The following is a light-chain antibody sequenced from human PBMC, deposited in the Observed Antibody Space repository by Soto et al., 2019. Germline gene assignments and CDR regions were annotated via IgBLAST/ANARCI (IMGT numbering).Light chain of an antibody. CDR2: EVN. CDR1: SSDVGGYNY. J-gene: IGLJ2*01. V-gene: IGLV2-8*01. CDR3: ILYAPTNTVL. Sequence: QSALTQPPSASGSPGQSVTISCTGTSSDVGGYNYVSWYQQHPCQAPKLMIYEVNKRPSGGPDRFSGSNSGNTASLTVSGFQAEEEAEYFCILYAPTNTVLSGVGTQRTVL.